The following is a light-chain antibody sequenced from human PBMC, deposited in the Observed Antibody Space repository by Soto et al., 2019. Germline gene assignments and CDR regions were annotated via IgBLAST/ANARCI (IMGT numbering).Light chain of an antibody. CDR3: QQYKYYLS. CDR1: QSVTSW. J-gene: IGKJ3*01. CDR2: DAS. V-gene: IGKV1-5*01. Sequence: IQMTQSPSTLSASLGDRVTITCRASQSVTSWLAWYQQKPGKTPKLLIYDASTLESGVPSRFSGSGSGTEFTLTISSLQPDDFATYYCQQYKYYLSFGPGTKVDIK.